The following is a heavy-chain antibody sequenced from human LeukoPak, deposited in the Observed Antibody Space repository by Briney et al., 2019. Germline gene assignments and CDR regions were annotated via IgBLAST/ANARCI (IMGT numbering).Heavy chain of an antibody. D-gene: IGHD3-22*01. CDR3: AKPYDYFYDRSDLDY. CDR1: GFTFSYHA. J-gene: IGHJ4*01. V-gene: IGHV3-23*01. CDR2: ISASGGST. Sequence: GGSLRLSCAASGFTFSYHAMTWVRQAPGKGLEWVSSISASGGSTFYADSVQGRFIISRDNSENTLNLQMNSLRAEDSAVYFCAKPYDYFYDRSDLDYWGHGTLVTVSS.